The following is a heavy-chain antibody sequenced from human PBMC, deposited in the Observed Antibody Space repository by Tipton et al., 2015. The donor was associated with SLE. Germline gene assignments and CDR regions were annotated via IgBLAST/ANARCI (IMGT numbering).Heavy chain of an antibody. D-gene: IGHD2-8*02. CDR2: ISAYNGNT. CDR3: ARGLTVCAGGVYYTGVDSFET. CDR1: GYTFTSYG. J-gene: IGHJ5*02. Sequence: QSGPEVKKPGASVKVSCKASGYTFTSYGISWVRQAPGQGLEWMGWISAYNGNTNYAQKLQGRVTMTTDTSTSTAYMELRSLRSDDAAVYYCARGLTVCAGGVYYTGVDSFETCGEGTLVTVSS. V-gene: IGHV1-18*01.